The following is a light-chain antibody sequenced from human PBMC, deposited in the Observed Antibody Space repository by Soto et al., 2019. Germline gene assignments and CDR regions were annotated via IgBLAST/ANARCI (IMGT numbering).Light chain of an antibody. J-gene: IGKJ5*01. CDR1: QSVINNY. V-gene: IGKV3-20*01. Sequence: EIVLTQSPGTLSLSPGEIATLSFSASQSVINNYLAWYQQKPGQAPRLLIYGASNRATCIPDRFRGIGSWTNFTLTISSLHPEDFATYCCLQHNSYPLTFGQGTRLEIK. CDR3: LQHNSYPLT. CDR2: GAS.